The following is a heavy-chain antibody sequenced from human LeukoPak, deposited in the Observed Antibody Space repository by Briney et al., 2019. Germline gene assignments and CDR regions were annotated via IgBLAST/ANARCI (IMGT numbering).Heavy chain of an antibody. V-gene: IGHV3-66*01. CDR2: IYSGCST. CDR1: GFTFSSYA. Sequence: QPGGSLRLSCAASGFTFSSYAMSWVRQAPGKGLEWVSVIYSGCSTYYADSVKGRFTISRDNSKNTLYLQMNSLRAEDTAVYYCARGGSRYFHNWGQGTLVTVST. J-gene: IGHJ4*02. D-gene: IGHD3-10*01. CDR3: ARGGSRYFHN.